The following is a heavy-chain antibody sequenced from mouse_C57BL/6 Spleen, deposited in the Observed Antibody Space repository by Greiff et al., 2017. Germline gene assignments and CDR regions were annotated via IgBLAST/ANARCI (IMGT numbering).Heavy chain of an antibody. J-gene: IGHJ1*03. CDR3: ARHVDYGSSYRYFDV. CDR1: GFTFSSYG. D-gene: IGHD1-1*01. Sequence: EVKLVESGGDLVKPGGSLKLSCAASGFTFSSYGMSWVRQTPDTRLEWVATISSCGSYTYSPDSVTGRFTISSNNAKNTLYLQMSSLESEDTAMYYCARHVDYGSSYRYFDVWGTGTTVTVSS. V-gene: IGHV5-6*01. CDR2: ISSCGSYT.